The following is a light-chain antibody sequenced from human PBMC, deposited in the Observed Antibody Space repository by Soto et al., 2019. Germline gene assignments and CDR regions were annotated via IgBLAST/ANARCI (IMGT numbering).Light chain of an antibody. J-gene: IGKJ5*01. V-gene: IGKV3-20*01. CDR1: QSITDY. CDR2: GAS. CDR3: QQYGSSPIT. Sequence: ESVFTQSPASLSLSHGERATLSCRASQSITDYLGWYQQKPGQAPRLLIYGASSRATGIPDRFSGSGSGTDFTLTISRLEPEDFAVYYCQQYGSSPITFGQGTRLEI.